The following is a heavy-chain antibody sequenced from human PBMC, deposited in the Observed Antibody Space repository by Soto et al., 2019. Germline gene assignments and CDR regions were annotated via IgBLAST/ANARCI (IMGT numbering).Heavy chain of an antibody. J-gene: IGHJ4*02. Sequence: QVHLQESGPGLVKPSETMSLTCTASGASNRNFYWNWVRQFPGKGLEWIGHIYNGERTNYNPSLKSRVTISVDTSKNQFSLKLSSVTVADTAVYYCAQTTGWPSFGYWGQGTLVTVSS. V-gene: IGHV4-59*01. CDR2: IYNGERT. CDR3: AQTTGWPSFGY. D-gene: IGHD6-19*01. CDR1: GASNRNFY.